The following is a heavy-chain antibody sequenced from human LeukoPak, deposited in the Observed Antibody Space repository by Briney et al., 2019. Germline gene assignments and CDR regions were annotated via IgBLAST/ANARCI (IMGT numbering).Heavy chain of an antibody. V-gene: IGHV4-59*01. J-gene: IGHJ6*03. CDR3: AXXXXFCXSXSCXSLYYYYYYMDV. CDR2: IYYSGST. D-gene: IGHD2-2*01. Sequence: PSETLSXTCTVSGGSISSYYWSWIRQPPGKGLEWIGYIYYSGSTNYNPSLTSRVTISVDTSKNQFSLKLSSVTAADTAVYYCAXXXXFCXSXSCXSLYYYYYYMDVWGKGTTVTVSS. CDR1: GGSISSYY.